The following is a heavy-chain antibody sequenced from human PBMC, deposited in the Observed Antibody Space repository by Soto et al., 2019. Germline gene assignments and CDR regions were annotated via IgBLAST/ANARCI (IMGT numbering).Heavy chain of an antibody. CDR3: AKDRGDPRLLTYYYYGMDV. J-gene: IGHJ6*02. D-gene: IGHD2-21*02. CDR2: ISGSGGST. Sequence: GGSLRLSCAASGFPFSSYAMSWVRQAPGKGLEWVSAISGSGGSTYYADSVKGRFTISRDNSKNTLYLQMNSLRAEDTAVYYCAKDRGDPRLLTYYYYGMDVWGQGTTVTSP. CDR1: GFPFSSYA. V-gene: IGHV3-23*01.